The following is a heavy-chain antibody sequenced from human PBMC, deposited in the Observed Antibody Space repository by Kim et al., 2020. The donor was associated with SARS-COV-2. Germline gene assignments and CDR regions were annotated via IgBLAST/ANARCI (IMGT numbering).Heavy chain of an antibody. CDR3: AGRDTAMVKRGPRPSDYGMDG. Sequence: SVKVSCKASGGTFSSYAISWVRQAPGQGLEWMGGIIPIFGTANYAQKFQGRVTITADESTSTAYMELSSLRSEDTAVYYCAGRDTAMVKRGPRPSDYGMDGWGQGTTVTVSS. V-gene: IGHV1-69*13. CDR2: IIPIFGTA. D-gene: IGHD5-18*01. CDR1: GGTFSSYA. J-gene: IGHJ6*02.